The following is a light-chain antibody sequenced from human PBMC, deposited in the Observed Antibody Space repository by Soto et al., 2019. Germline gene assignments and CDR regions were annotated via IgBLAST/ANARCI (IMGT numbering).Light chain of an antibody. Sequence: QSALTQPASVSGSPGQSITISCTGTSSDVGDHNYVSWYQQQPGKAPKLMIYAVSNRPSGVSNRFSGSKSGNTASLTISGLKAEDEADYYCSSYTTSSTLIFGGGTKLTVL. V-gene: IGLV2-14*03. J-gene: IGLJ2*01. CDR2: AVS. CDR3: SSYTTSSTLI. CDR1: SSDVGDHNY.